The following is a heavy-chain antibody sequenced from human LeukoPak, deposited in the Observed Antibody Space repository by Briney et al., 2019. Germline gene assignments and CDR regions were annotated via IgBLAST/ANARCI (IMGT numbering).Heavy chain of an antibody. J-gene: IGHJ4*02. V-gene: IGHV4-30-4*01. CDR2: IYYSGST. CDR1: GGSVSSGNYY. CDR3: AREVVVAAHFDY. D-gene: IGHD2-15*01. Sequence: SQTLSLTCTVSGGSVSSGNYYWTWIRQHPGKGLEWIGYIYYSGSTYYNPSLKSRVTISVDTSKNQFSLKLSSVTAADTAVYYCAREVVVAAHFDYWGQGTLVTVSS.